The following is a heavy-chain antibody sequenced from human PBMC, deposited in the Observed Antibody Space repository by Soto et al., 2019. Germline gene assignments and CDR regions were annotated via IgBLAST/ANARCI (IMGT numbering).Heavy chain of an antibody. J-gene: IGHJ4*02. CDR1: GFTVSSNY. CDR2: IYSGGSK. Sequence: VQLVESGGGLVQPGGSLRLSCAASGFTVSSNYMSWVRQAPGKGLEGVSVIYSGGSKYYADSVKGRFTISRDNSKNTLYLQMNSLRAEDTAVYYCAGGITIFGGPPGGIDYWGQGTLVTVSS. V-gene: IGHV3-66*01. D-gene: IGHD3-3*01. CDR3: AGGITIFGGPPGGIDY.